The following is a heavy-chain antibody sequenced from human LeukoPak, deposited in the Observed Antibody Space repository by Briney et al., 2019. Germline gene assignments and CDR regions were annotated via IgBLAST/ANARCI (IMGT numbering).Heavy chain of an antibody. J-gene: IGHJ4*02. V-gene: IGHV4-30-4*01. D-gene: IGHD6-13*01. CDR3: ARGGSSWPYYFDY. CDR2: IYYSGST. CDR1: GGSIGSGGYY. Sequence: SETLSLTCTVSGGSIGSGGYYWSWIRQPPGKGLEWIGYIYYSGSTYYNPSLKSRLTISVDTSKNQFSLKLSSVTAADTAVYYCARGGSSWPYYFDYWGQGTLVTVSS.